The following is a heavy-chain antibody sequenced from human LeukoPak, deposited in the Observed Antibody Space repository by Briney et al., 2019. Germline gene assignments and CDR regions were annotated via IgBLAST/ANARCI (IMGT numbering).Heavy chain of an antibody. J-gene: IGHJ4*02. CDR1: GFTFNNYA. V-gene: IGHV3-23*01. D-gene: IGHD1-26*01. CDR2: INDTGDTT. Sequence: GGSLRLSCAASGFTFNNYALSWVRQAPGKGLEGVSGINDTGDTTYYADSVKGRFTISRDNSKNTLYLQMNSLRAEDTAVYYCAKDPLVGAATYFDYWGQGTLVTVSS. CDR3: AKDPLVGAATYFDY.